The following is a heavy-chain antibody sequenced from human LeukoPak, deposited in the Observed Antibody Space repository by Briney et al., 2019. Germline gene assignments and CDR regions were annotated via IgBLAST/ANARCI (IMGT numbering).Heavy chain of an antibody. CDR1: GFTFSSYS. CDR3: AGGESGWYTAYYYYGMDV. J-gene: IGHJ6*04. Sequence: PGGSLRLSCAASGFTFSSYSMNWVRQAPGKGLEWVSSISSSSSYIYYADSVKGRFTISRDNAKNSLYLQMNSLRAEDTAVYYCAGGESGWYTAYYYYGMDVWGKGTTVTVSS. CDR2: ISSSSSYI. V-gene: IGHV3-21*01. D-gene: IGHD6-19*01.